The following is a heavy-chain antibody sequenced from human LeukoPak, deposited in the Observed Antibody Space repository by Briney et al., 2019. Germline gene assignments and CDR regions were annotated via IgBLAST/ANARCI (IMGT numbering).Heavy chain of an antibody. V-gene: IGHV4-61*02. Sequence: SQTLSLTCTVSGGSISSDNYYWSWIWQPAGKGLEWIGRISTSGSTNYNPSLEGRLTISLDTSKNQFSLKLSSVTAADTAVYYCATGGVVVIKGKPTNFDYWGQGTLVTVSS. J-gene: IGHJ4*02. CDR2: ISTSGST. CDR1: GGSISSDNYY. CDR3: ATGGVVVIKGKPTNFDY. D-gene: IGHD3-22*01.